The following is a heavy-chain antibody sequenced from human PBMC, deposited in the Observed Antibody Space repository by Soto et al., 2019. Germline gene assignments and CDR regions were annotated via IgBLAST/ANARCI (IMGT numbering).Heavy chain of an antibody. CDR1: GDSVTSNVW. Sequence: SETLSLTCAVSGDSVTSNVWWSWVRQPPGKGLEWIGEAYHSGLTDYNPSLKSRVTMSVDTSKNEFSLKLTSLTAADTAIYYCARDAAVPGESDRFDYWGQGTLVTVSS. V-gene: IGHV4-4*02. J-gene: IGHJ4*02. CDR3: ARDAAVPGESDRFDY. D-gene: IGHD6-19*01. CDR2: AYHSGLT.